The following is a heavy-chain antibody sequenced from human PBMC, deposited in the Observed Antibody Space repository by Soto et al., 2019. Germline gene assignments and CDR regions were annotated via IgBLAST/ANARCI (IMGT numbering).Heavy chain of an antibody. CDR2: IYAGGNT. CDR3: ARVTTFYDILTSSYALNYFDY. V-gene: IGHV3-53*01. CDR1: GFSVTSNY. Sequence: GGSLRLSCAASGFSVTSNYMSWVRQAPGKGLECVSVIYAGGNTYYPDSVKGRFTISSDNSKNTLFLQMNNLRAEDTAVYYCARVTTFYDILTSSYALNYFDYWGQGTRVTVSS. J-gene: IGHJ4*02. D-gene: IGHD3-9*01.